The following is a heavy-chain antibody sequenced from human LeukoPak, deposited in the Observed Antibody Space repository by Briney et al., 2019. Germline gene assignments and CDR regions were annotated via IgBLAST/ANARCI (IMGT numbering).Heavy chain of an antibody. J-gene: IGHJ6*02. V-gene: IGHV1-58*02. D-gene: IGHD5/OR15-5a*01. CDR1: GFTFTSSA. CDR2: IVVGSGNT. Sequence: GASVKVSCKASGFTFTSSAMQWVRQARGQRLEWIGWIVVGSGNTNYAQKFQEGVTITRDMSTSTAYMELSSLRSEDTAVYYCAADPAFGSTPDYYYYYGMDVWGQGTTVTVSS. CDR3: AADPAFGSTPDYYYYYGMDV.